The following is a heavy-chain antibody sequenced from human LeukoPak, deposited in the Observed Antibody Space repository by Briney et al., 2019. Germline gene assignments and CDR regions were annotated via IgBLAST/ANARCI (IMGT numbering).Heavy chain of an antibody. V-gene: IGHV1-2*02. CDR2: INPNSGGT. Sequence: VASVKVSCKASGYNFTGYYMHWVRQAPGQGLEWMGWINPNSGGTNYAQKFQGRVTMTRDTSISTAYMELSRLRSDDTAVYYCARVGYCSSTSCYADYYYYYYMDVWGKGTTVTISS. D-gene: IGHD2-2*01. CDR3: ARVGYCSSTSCYADYYYYYYMDV. J-gene: IGHJ6*03. CDR1: GYNFTGYY.